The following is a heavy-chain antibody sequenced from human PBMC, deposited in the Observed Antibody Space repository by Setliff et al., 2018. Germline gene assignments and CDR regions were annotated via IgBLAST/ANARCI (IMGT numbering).Heavy chain of an antibody. J-gene: IGHJ4*02. CDR3: ARGGTAGIFGVVLDSVGLDY. V-gene: IGHV3-33*01. CDR2: IWYDGSNK. Sequence: PGGSLRLSCAASGFTFSSYGMHWVRQAPGKGLEWVAVIWYDGSNKYYADSVKGRFTISRDNSKNTLYLQMNSLRAEDTAVYYCARGGTAGIFGVVLDSVGLDYWGQGTLVTVSS. D-gene: IGHD3-3*01. CDR1: GFTFSSYG.